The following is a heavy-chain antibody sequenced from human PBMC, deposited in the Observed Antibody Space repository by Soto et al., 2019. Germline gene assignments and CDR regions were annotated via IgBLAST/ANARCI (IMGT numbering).Heavy chain of an antibody. J-gene: IGHJ4*02. CDR1: GFIFSNSG. V-gene: IGHV3-33*01. Sequence: GSLRLSCAASGFIFSNSGMHWVRQAPGKGLEWVAVIWYDGSNKYYADSVKGRFTISRDNSKNTLYLQMNSLRAEDTAVYYCASNSGSYSFDYWGQGT. CDR3: ASNSGSYSFDY. D-gene: IGHD1-26*01. CDR2: IWYDGSNK.